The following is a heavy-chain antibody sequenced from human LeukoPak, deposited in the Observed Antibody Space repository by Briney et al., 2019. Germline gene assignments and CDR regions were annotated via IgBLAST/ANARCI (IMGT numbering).Heavy chain of an antibody. CDR3: VKDIWNGYYRYFDH. J-gene: IGHJ4*02. D-gene: IGHD3-3*01. Sequence: GGSLRLSCAASAFTFSTYGMHWVRQAPGKGLEWVAIIWNDGSNKYYADSVKGRFTISRDNSEKTLYLQMNSLRAEDTAVYYCVKDIWNGYYRYFDHWGQGTLVTVSS. CDR2: IWNDGSNK. CDR1: AFTFSTYG. V-gene: IGHV3-33*06.